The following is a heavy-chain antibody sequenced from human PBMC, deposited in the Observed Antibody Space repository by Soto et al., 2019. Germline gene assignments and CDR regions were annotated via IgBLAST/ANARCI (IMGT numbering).Heavy chain of an antibody. D-gene: IGHD6-13*01. CDR1: GFTFSSYW. CDR2: IKQDGSEK. Sequence: EVQLVESGGGLVKPGGSLRLSCAASGFTFSSYWMSWVRQAPGKGLEWVANIKQDGSEKYYVDSVKGRFTISRDNAKNSLYLQMNSLRAEDTAVYYCASSAAPHYYYYYGMDVWGQGTTVTVSS. J-gene: IGHJ6*02. CDR3: ASSAAPHYYYYYGMDV. V-gene: IGHV3-7*03.